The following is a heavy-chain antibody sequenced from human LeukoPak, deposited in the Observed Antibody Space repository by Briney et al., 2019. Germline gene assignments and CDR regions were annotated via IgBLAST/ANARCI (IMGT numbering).Heavy chain of an antibody. J-gene: IGHJ4*02. CDR3: ARWRWQQSEFDH. D-gene: IGHD5-24*01. CDR2: ISGSGDNT. Sequence: SGGSLRLSCAASGFTFSSYAMSWVRQAPGKGLEWVSAISGSGDNTYYADSVKGRFTISRDNSKDTLYLQMNSLTAGDTAVYYCARWRWQQSEFDHWGQGTLVTVSS. CDR1: GFTFSSYA. V-gene: IGHV3-23*01.